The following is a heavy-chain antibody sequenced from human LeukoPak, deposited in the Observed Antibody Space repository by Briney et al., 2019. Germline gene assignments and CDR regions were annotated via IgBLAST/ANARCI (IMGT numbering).Heavy chain of an antibody. J-gene: IGHJ4*02. CDR3: ARDNYYVEYYFDY. CDR2: IWYDGSNK. D-gene: IGHD3-10*02. Sequence: IWYDGSNKYYADSVKGRFTISRDNSKNTLYLQMNSLRAEDTAVYYCARDNYYVEYYFDYWGQGTLVTVSS. V-gene: IGHV3-33*01.